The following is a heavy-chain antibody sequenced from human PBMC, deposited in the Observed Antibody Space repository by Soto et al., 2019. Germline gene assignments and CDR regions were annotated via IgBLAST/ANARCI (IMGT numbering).Heavy chain of an antibody. D-gene: IGHD4-17*01. J-gene: IGHJ5*02. CDR2: IYYSGST. V-gene: IGHV4-30-4*01. CDR3: ARGHYGDYDWFDP. CDR1: GGSISSGDYY. Sequence: SETLSLTCTVSGGSISSGDYYWSWIRQPPGKGLEWIGYIYYSGSTYYNPSLKSRVTISVDTSKNQFSLKLSSVTAADTAVYYCARGHYGDYDWFDPWGQGTLVTVSS.